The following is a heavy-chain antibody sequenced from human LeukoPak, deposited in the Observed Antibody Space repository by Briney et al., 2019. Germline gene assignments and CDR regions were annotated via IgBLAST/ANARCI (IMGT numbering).Heavy chain of an antibody. Sequence: AASVKVSCKASGYTFTGYYIHWVRQAPGQGLEWMGWINPNSGGTNYAQKFQGRVTMTRDTSISTAYMELSRLRSDDTAVYYCARGVTKDFQYWGQGTLVTVSS. D-gene: IGHD4-17*01. CDR2: INPNSGGT. J-gene: IGHJ1*01. CDR3: ARGVTKDFQY. V-gene: IGHV1-2*02. CDR1: GYTFTGYY.